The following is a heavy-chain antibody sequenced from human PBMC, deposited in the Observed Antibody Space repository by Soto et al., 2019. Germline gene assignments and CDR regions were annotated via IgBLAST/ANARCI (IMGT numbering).Heavy chain of an antibody. CDR2: IHNSGSP. CDR1: GASIYNGGYF. J-gene: IGHJ4*02. Sequence: SETLSLTCSVSGASIYNGGYFWSWIRQSPGKGLEWIGHIHNSGSPYNNPSLKSRVTISADTSMNQFSLKLSSVTAADTAVYYCASGVVGVRGGFDYWGQGTLVTVSS. CDR3: ASGVVGVRGGFDY. D-gene: IGHD1-26*01. V-gene: IGHV4-30-4*02.